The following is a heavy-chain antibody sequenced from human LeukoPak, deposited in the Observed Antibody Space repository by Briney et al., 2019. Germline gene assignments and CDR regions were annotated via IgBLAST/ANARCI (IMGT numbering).Heavy chain of an antibody. D-gene: IGHD1-1*01. J-gene: IGHJ4*02. V-gene: IGHV4-34*01. CDR2: INHSGST. CDR3: ARWKERLFDY. CDR1: GGSFSGYY. Sequence: SETLSLTCAVYGGSFSGYYWSWIRQPPGKGLEWIGEINHSGSTNYDPSLKSRVTISVDTSKNQFSLKLSSVTAADTAVYYCARWKERLFDYWGQGTLVTVSS.